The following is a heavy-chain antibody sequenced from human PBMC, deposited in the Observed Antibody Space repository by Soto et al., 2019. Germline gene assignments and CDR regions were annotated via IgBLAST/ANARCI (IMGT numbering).Heavy chain of an antibody. V-gene: IGHV1-69*13. D-gene: IGHD3-10*01. J-gene: IGHJ3*02. Sequence: GGSVKVSCKASGVTFSSYGICWVRQAPGQGLEWMGGIIPILGTANYAQKFQGRVTRTADESTSTVYMELSSLRSEDTAVYYCATFSRRYYYGSGSPPPGAFDIWGQGTMVTVSS. CDR2: IIPILGTA. CDR3: ATFSRRYYYGSGSPPPGAFDI. CDR1: GVTFSSYG.